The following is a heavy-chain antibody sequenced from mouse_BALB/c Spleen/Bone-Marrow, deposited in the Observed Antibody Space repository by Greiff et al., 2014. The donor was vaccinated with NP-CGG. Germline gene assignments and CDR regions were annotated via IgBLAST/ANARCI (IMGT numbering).Heavy chain of an antibody. D-gene: IGHD5-2*01. V-gene: IGHV5-9-3*01. Sequence: EVKLMESGGGLVKPGGSLKLSCTASGFTFTSYAISWVRQTPGKGLEWVATLSSAGFHTYYVDTVKGRCTISRDNAKNTLSLHMSSLRSEDTAMYYCARQNRVYYFDYWGQGTTLTVSS. CDR3: ARQNRVYYFDY. CDR2: LSSAGFHT. J-gene: IGHJ2*01. CDR1: GFTFTSYA.